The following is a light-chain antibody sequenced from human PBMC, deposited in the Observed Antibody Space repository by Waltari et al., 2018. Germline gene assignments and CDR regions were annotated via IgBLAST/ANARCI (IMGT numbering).Light chain of an antibody. CDR1: QSVCGT. V-gene: IGKV3-20*01. CDR3: LHYVRLPVT. CDR2: CAS. J-gene: IGKJ1*01. Sequence: EIVLTQSPGTPSLSPGETATLSCRASQSVCGTLAWYQQKPGHAPKLLIYCASIRAPGISHRFSRTGSGTDFSLTSSSLEPEDFAVYYVLHYVRLPVTFGHVSKVVIK.